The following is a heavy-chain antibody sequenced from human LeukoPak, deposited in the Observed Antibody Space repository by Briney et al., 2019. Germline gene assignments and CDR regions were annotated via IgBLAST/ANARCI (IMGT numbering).Heavy chain of an antibody. V-gene: IGHV3-7*01. CDR2: IKPDGSQK. D-gene: IGHD1-26*01. CDR1: GFAFNTYC. Sequence: SGGSLRLSCAASGFAFNTYCMACVRQAPGKGLEWVASIKPDGSQKYYVDSVKGRFTISRDNAKNSLFLQMNTLRVDDTALYYCAGEVGVSLPNYFDPLGQGTLVTVSS. CDR3: AGEVGVSLPNYFDP. J-gene: IGHJ5*02.